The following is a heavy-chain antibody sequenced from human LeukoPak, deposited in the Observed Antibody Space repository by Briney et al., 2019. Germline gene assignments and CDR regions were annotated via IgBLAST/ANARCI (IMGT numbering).Heavy chain of an antibody. CDR2: VSYSGST. CDR1: GGSISSGGYS. D-gene: IGHD3-22*01. V-gene: IGHV4-30-4*07. CDR3: ARSGFYYDSRGYFPTLDY. J-gene: IGHJ4*02. Sequence: PSQTLSLTCAVSGGSISSGGYSWNWIRQPPGKGLEWIGYVSYSGSTYYNPSLKSRLTLSVDTSKNQFFLKLSSVTAADTAVYYCARSGFYYDSRGYFPTLDYWGQGTLVTASS.